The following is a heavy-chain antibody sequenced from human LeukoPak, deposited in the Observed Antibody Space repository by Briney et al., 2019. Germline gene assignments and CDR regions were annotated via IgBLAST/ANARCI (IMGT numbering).Heavy chain of an antibody. CDR2: IYHSGST. V-gene: IGHV4-30-2*01. CDR1: GGSISSGGYF. D-gene: IGHD6-13*01. CDR3: ARGHIAAAGSGRLWYFDL. Sequence: SQTLSLTCAVSGGSISSGGYFWSWIRQPPGKGLEWIGYIYHSGSTYYNPSLKSRVTISVDRSKNQFSLKLSSVTAADTAVYYCARGHIAAAGSGRLWYFDLWGRGTLVTVSS. J-gene: IGHJ2*01.